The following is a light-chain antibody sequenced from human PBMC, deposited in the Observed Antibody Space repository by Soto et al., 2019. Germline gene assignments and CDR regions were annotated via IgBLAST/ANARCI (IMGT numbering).Light chain of an antibody. CDR2: DAS. CDR3: QQYDTLPT. Sequence: DIQITQSPSSLSASVGDRVTITCRASHDIKNYLNWFQQKPGKAPKPLIYDASNLETGVPSRFSGSGSGTDFSLIIRSLQPEDVATYYCQQYDTLPTFGQGTRLEIK. CDR1: HDIKNY. J-gene: IGKJ5*01. V-gene: IGKV1-33*01.